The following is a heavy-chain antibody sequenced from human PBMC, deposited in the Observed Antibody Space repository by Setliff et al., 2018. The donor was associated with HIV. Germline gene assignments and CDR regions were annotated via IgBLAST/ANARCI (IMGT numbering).Heavy chain of an antibody. V-gene: IGHV4-59*11. CDR2: IYNSG. CDR3: ARVFPHPYGNSWFDT. D-gene: IGHD3-16*01. Sequence: SETLSLTCSVSGGSIGSHYWSWIRQPPGKGLEWIGYIYNSGNYNPSLKSRVIMAVDTSKNEFSLKLSSVTAADTAVYYCARVFPHPYGNSWFDTWGQGSLVTVSS. J-gene: IGHJ5*02. CDR1: GGSIGSHY.